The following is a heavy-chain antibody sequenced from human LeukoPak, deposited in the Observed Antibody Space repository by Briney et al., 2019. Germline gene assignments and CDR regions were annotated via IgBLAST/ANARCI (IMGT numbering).Heavy chain of an antibody. CDR1: GFTFSSYA. CDR2: ISGSGGST. V-gene: IGHV3-23*01. Sequence: PGGSLRLSCAASGFTFSSYAMSWVRQAPGKGLEWVSAISGSGGSTYYADSVKGRFTISRNNSKNTLYLQMNSLRAEDTAVYYCARGPRPTYGMDVWGQGTTVTVSS. CDR3: ARGPRPTYGMDV. J-gene: IGHJ6*02.